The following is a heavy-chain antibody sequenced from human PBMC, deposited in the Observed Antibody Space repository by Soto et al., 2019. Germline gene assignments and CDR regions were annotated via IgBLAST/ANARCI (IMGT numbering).Heavy chain of an antibody. V-gene: IGHV1-18*04. CDR1: GYTFTSYG. D-gene: IGHD3-10*01. Sequence: ASVKVSCKASGYTFTSYGISWVRQAPGQGLEWMGWISAYNGNTNYAQKLQGRVTMTTDTSTSTAYMELRSLRSDDTAVYYCASSGGLWFGESAPNWFDPWGQGTLVTVSS. CDR2: ISAYNGNT. CDR3: ASSGGLWFGESAPNWFDP. J-gene: IGHJ5*02.